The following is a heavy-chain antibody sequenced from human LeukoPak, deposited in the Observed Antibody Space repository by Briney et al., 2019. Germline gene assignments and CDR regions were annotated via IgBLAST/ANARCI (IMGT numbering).Heavy chain of an antibody. Sequence: SETLSLTCTVSGGSISSGSYYWSWIRQPAGKGLEWIGRIYTSGSTNYNPSLKSRVTISVDTSKNQFSLKLSSVTAADTAVYYRARGAFGPHHYFDYWGQGTLVTVSS. CDR3: ARGAFGPHHYFDY. CDR2: IYTSGST. CDR1: GGSISSGSYY. V-gene: IGHV4-61*02. J-gene: IGHJ4*02. D-gene: IGHD3/OR15-3a*01.